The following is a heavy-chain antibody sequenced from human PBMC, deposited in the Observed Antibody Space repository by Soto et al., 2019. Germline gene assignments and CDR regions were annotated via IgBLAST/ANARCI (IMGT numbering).Heavy chain of an antibody. CDR1: GYTFTSYG. D-gene: IGHD6-13*01. V-gene: IGHV1-18*04. CDR3: ARDIRIAAAGTWWFDP. J-gene: IGHJ5*02. CDR2: ISAYNGNT. Sequence: GXSVKVACTASGYTFTSYGSIWGRQAPGQGLEWMGWISAYNGNTNYAQKLQGRVTMTTDTSTSTAYMELRSLRSDDTAVYYCARDIRIAAAGTWWFDPWGHGTLVTVS.